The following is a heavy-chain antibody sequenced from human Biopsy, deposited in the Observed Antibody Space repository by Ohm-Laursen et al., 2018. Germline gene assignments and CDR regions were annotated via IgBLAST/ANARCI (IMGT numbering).Heavy chain of an antibody. J-gene: IGHJ1*01. V-gene: IGHV1-69*13. CDR2: NIPILGTG. D-gene: IGHD3-9*01. CDR1: GGTFSNYG. Sequence: VKISCKAPGGTFSNYGVNWVRQAPGQGLEWLGGNIPILGTGNYAQKFQDRVTVAADTSTSTATMELRSLRSDDTAAYYCATKLTGYFHHWGQGTLVIVSS. CDR3: ATKLTGYFHH.